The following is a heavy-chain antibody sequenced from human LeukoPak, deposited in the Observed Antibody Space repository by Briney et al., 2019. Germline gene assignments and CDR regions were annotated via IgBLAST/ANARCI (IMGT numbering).Heavy chain of an antibody. CDR3: ARERFYYDSSGLTGFAP. Sequence: GGSLRLSYAASGFTFSSYAMHWVRQAPDKGLEWVALISYDGSHKYYADSVKGRFTISRDNSKNTLYLQMNSLRAEDTAVYYCARERFYYDSSGLTGFAPWGQGTLVTVSS. J-gene: IGHJ5*02. D-gene: IGHD3-22*01. V-gene: IGHV3-30*04. CDR2: ISYDGSHK. CDR1: GFTFSSYA.